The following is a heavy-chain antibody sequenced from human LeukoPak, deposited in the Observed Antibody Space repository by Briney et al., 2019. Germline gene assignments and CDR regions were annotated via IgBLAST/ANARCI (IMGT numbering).Heavy chain of an antibody. V-gene: IGHV4-59*08. D-gene: IGHD3-16*01. CDR3: ARLTGELRPPTFDY. J-gene: IGHJ4*02. CDR1: GGSISSYY. CDR2: IYYSGST. Sequence: SETLSLTCTVSGGSISSYYWSWIRQPPGKGLEWIGYIYYSGSTNYNPSLKSRVTISVDTSKNQFSLKLSSVTAADTAVYYCARLTGELRPPTFDYWGLGTLVTVSS.